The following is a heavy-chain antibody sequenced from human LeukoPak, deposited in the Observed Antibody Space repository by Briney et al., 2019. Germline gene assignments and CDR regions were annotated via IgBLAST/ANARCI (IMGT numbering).Heavy chain of an antibody. V-gene: IGHV4-39*07. D-gene: IGHD5-18*01. CDR1: GGSISSSSYY. Sequence: SETLSLTCTVSGGSISSSSYYWGWIRQPPGKGLEWIGSIYYSGSTYYNPSLKSRVTISVDTSKNQFSLKLSSVTAADTAVYYCARLGRYSYGPPFDYWGQGTLVTVSS. CDR3: ARLGRYSYGPPFDY. CDR2: IYYSGST. J-gene: IGHJ4*02.